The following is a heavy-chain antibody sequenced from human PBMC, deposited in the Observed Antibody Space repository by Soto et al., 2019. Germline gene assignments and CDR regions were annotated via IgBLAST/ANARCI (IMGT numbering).Heavy chain of an antibody. V-gene: IGHV3-21*01. CDR3: ARATSHDY. Sequence: AGGCRRHSHGATGIKLQNQTPNWVRQAPGKGLEWVSSISSSSSYIYYADSVKGRFTISRDNAKNSLYLQMNSLRAEDTAVYYCARATSHDYWGQGTLVTVSS. CDR2: ISSSSSYI. J-gene: IGHJ4*02. CDR1: GIKLQNQT. D-gene: IGHD5-12*01.